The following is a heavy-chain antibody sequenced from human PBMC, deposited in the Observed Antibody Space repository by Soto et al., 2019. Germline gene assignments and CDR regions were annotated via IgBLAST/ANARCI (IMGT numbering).Heavy chain of an antibody. V-gene: IGHV1-18*01. CDR2: ISAYNGNT. Sequence: GASVKVSCKASGYTFTSYGISWVRQAPGQGLEWMGWISAYNGNTNYAQKLQGRVTMTTDTSTSTAYLQWSSLKASDTAMYYCARHVYDSTGYYFSWFDPWGQGTLVTVSS. J-gene: IGHJ5*02. CDR1: GYTFTSYG. CDR3: ARHVYDSTGYYFSWFDP. D-gene: IGHD3-22*01.